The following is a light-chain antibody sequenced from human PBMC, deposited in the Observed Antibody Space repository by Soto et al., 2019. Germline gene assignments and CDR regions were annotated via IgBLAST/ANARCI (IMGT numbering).Light chain of an antibody. V-gene: IGKV3-11*01. CDR1: QSVSSY. J-gene: IGKJ2*01. Sequence: EIVLTQSPATLSLSPGERATLSCRASQSVSSYLAWYQQKPGQAPRLLIYDASNRATGIPARFSGSGSGTDFTLTISSLEPEDFAVYYCQQRSNWPRNTFGQGTKLESK. CDR3: QQRSNWPRNT. CDR2: DAS.